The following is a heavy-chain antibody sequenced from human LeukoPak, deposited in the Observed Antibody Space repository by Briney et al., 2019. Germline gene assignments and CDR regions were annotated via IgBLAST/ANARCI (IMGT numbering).Heavy chain of an antibody. V-gene: IGHV3-53*04. CDR1: GFTVSDNH. Sequence: GGSLRLSCAASGFTVSDNHVSWVRQAPGKGLQWVSVTYNSGDTYYADSVKGRSIISRLNSRNTLYLQMHSLRPEDTAVYYCASLYSGSFVYWGQGTLVTVSS. CDR2: TYNSGDT. CDR3: ASLYSGSFVY. J-gene: IGHJ4*02. D-gene: IGHD1-26*01.